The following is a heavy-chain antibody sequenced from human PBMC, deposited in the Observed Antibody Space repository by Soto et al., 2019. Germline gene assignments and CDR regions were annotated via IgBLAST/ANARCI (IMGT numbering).Heavy chain of an antibody. J-gene: IGHJ4*02. D-gene: IGHD1-26*01. Sequence: PGGSLRLSCVASGFSFSTYVMHWVRQAPGQGLEWLTVISYDGSNKYYADSVKGRFTISRDSSRNAVYVQMNSLRPEDTAVYYCERGGEWDLRPTNFDFWGQGTPVTVSS. CDR3: ERGGEWDLRPTNFDF. V-gene: IGHV3-30-3*01. CDR2: ISYDGSNK. CDR1: GFSFSTYV.